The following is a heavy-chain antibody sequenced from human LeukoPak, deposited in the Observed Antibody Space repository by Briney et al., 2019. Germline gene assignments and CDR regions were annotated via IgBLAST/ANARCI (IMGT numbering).Heavy chain of an antibody. CDR2: IYYSGTT. CDR1: GGSISSYY. D-gene: IGHD3-22*01. V-gene: IGHV4-59*05. J-gene: IGHJ3*02. Sequence: SETLPLTCTVSGGSISSYYWSWIRQPPGKGLEWIGSIYYSGTTYNNPSLKSRVTISADTSKNHYSLTLNSVTAADTAVYYCARHDSSGPYNAFDTWGQGTMVTVSS. CDR3: ARHDSSGPYNAFDT.